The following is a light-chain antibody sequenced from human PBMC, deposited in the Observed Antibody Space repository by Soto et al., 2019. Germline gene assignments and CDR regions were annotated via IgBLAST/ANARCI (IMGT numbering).Light chain of an antibody. V-gene: IGKV3-15*01. CDR2: GAF. J-gene: IGKJ2*01. CDR3: QQYNNWPYT. CDR1: QSVSSN. Sequence: EIVMTQSPATLSVSPGERATLSCRASQSVSSNLAWYQQKPGQAPRLLIYGAFTRATGIPARFSGSGSGTEFTLTISSLQSEDFAVYYCQQYNNWPYTFGQVTKLEIK.